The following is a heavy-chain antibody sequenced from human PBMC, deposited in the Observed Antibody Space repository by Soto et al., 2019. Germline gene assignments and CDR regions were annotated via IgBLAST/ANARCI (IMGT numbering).Heavy chain of an antibody. CDR3: AYLRWGDYYYYGRDV. CDR1: GCTFSSYA. D-gene: IGHD7-27*01. Sequence: QVQLVQSGAEVKKPGSSVKVSCKASGCTFSSYAISWVRQAPGQGLEWMGWIIPIFGTANYAQKFQGRVTITADECTSTAYMELGSLSSENTAVYYCAYLRWGDYYYYGRDVWGQGTTVTVSS. J-gene: IGHJ6*02. V-gene: IGHV1-69*01. CDR2: IIPIFGTA.